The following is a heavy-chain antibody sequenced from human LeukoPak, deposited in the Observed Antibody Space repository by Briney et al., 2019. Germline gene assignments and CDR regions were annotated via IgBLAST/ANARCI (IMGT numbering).Heavy chain of an antibody. J-gene: IGHJ4*02. D-gene: IGHD1-26*01. CDR2: INLSGGST. V-gene: IGHV1-46*01. CDR1: GYTFTSYY. Sequence: ASVKVSCKASGYTFTSYYIHWVRQAPGQGLEWMGIINLSGGSTSYAQNYRGRVTMTRDTSTGTVYMDLSSLRSEDTAVYYCARAPISRSNWSFDVWGQGTLVIVSS. CDR3: ARAPISRSNWSFDV.